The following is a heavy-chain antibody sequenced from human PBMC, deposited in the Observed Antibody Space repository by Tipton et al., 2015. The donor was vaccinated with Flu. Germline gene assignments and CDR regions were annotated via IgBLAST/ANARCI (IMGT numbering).Heavy chain of an antibody. V-gene: IGHV3-7*03. Sequence: SLRLSCVGSGFIFSSYWMSWVRQAPGEGLEWVANINQDATKKYYVDSVKGRFTISRDNAKNSVYLQMNSLRAEDTAVYYCARAIAAAGSFWGQGTLVTVSS. J-gene: IGHJ4*02. CDR3: ARAIAAAGSF. CDR2: INQDATKK. CDR1: GFIFSSYW. D-gene: IGHD6-13*01.